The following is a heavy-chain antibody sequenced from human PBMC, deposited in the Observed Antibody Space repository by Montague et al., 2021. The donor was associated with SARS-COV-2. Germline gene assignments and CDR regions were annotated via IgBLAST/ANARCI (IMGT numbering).Heavy chain of an antibody. D-gene: IGHD2-15*01. CDR3: AKDMEAAVTTGYFSD. J-gene: IGHJ4*02. CDR1: GFTFDDYA. V-gene: IGHV3-9*01. CDR2: INWSGGRI. Sequence: SLRLSCAASGFTFDDYAMHWVRQAPGKGLEWVSGINWSGGRIDYAESVKGRFTISRDNAKNSLYLQMNSLRVEDTALYYCAKDMEAAVTTGYFSDWGQGALGTVSS.